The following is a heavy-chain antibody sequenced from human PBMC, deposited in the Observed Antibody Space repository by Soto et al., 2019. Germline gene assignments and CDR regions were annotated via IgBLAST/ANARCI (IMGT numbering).Heavy chain of an antibody. V-gene: IGHV4-31*03. CDR1: GGSISSGGYY. D-gene: IGHD3-3*01. CDR3: ARNFWSGYSASDEIYYFDY. J-gene: IGHJ4*02. CDR2: IYYSGST. Sequence: SETLSLTCTVSGGSISSGGYYWSWIRQHPGKGLEWIGYIYYSGSTYYNPSLKSRVTISVDTSKNQFSLKLSSVTAADTAVYYCARNFWSGYSASDEIYYFDYWGQGTLDIGSS.